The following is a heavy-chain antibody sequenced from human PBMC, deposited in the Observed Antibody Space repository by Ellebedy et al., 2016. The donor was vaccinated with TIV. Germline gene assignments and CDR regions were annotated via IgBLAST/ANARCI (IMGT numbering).Heavy chain of an antibody. CDR2: INPSGGST. CDR1: RYTFTSYY. Sequence: ASSVKVSCKASRYTFTSYYMHWVRHAPGQALESMGIINPSGGSTIYAQKFQGRVTMTRDTSTSTVYMELSSLRSEDTAVYYCARVYDYGDYGTNYYGMDVWGQGTTVTVSS. D-gene: IGHD4-17*01. J-gene: IGHJ6*02. CDR3: ARVYDYGDYGTNYYGMDV. V-gene: IGHV1-46*01.